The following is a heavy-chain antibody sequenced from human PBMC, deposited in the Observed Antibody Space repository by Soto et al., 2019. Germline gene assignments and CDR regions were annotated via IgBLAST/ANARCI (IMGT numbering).Heavy chain of an antibody. D-gene: IGHD5-18*01. V-gene: IGHV1-18*01. CDR3: ARVSVGLWPYYYYGMDV. CDR1: GYTFTSYG. CDR2: ISAYNGNT. J-gene: IGHJ6*02. Sequence: ASVKVSCKASGYTFTSYGISWVRQAPGQGLEWMGWISAYNGNTNYAQKLQGRVTMTTDTSTSTAYMELRSLRSDDTAVYYCARVSVGLWPYYYYGMDVWGQGTTVTVSS.